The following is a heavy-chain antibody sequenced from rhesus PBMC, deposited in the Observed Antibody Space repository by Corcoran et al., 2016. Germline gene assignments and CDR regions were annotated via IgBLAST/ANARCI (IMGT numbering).Heavy chain of an antibody. V-gene: IGHV4-76*01. CDR3: ARDLAAPFDY. D-gene: IGHD2-2*01. Sequence: QVQLQESGPGVVKPSETLSLTCAVSGGSISSGYDWSWIRQPPGKGREGFGYIYGSSGSTNYNPSLKNRVPISKAASKNQFSLKLSSVTAADTAVYYCARDLAAPFDYWGQGVLVTVSS. CDR2: IYGSSGST. CDR1: GGSISSGYD. J-gene: IGHJ4*01.